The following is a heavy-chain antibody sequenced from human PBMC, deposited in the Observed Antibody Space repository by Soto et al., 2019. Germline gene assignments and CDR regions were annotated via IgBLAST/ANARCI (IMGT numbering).Heavy chain of an antibody. CDR1: GGTFSSYA. CDR2: IIPIFGTA. CDR3: ARESPGVGDYGVDYFDY. J-gene: IGHJ4*02. Sequence: QVQLVQSGAEVKKPGSSVKVSCKASGGTFSSYAISWVRQAPGQGLEWMGGIIPIFGTANYAQKFQGRVTITADKSTSTTYLELSSLRSEDTAVYYCARESPGVGDYGVDYFDYWGQGTLVTVSS. V-gene: IGHV1-69*06. D-gene: IGHD4-17*01.